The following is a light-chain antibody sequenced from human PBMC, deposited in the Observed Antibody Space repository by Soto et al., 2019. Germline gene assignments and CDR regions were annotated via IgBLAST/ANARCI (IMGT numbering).Light chain of an antibody. V-gene: IGKV1-5*01. CDR1: QNINAW. J-gene: IGKJ1*01. CDR3: QQYGSSGT. Sequence: DIHMTQSPSSLSVSVGDRVTITCRTSQNINAWLAWYQQRPGQAPKLLIYDASTVQSGVPSRFSGSGSGTEFTLTISSLQPDDSAVYYCQQYGSSGTFGQGTKVDIK. CDR2: DAS.